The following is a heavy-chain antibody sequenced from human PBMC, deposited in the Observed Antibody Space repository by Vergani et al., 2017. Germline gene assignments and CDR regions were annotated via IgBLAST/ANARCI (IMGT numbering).Heavy chain of an antibody. CDR2: LIPILGIA. Sequence: QVQLVQSGAEVKKPGSSVKVSCKASGGTFSSYTISWVRQAPGQGLEWMGRLIPILGIANYAQKFQGRVTITADKSTSTAYMELSSLRSEDTAVYYCASDYYDSSATDAFDIWGQGTMVTVSS. CDR3: ASDYYDSSATDAFDI. D-gene: IGHD3-22*01. J-gene: IGHJ3*02. V-gene: IGHV1-69*02. CDR1: GGTFSSYT.